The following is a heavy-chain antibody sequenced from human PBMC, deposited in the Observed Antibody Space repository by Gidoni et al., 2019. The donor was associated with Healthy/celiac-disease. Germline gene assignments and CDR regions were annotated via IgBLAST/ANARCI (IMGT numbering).Heavy chain of an antibody. D-gene: IGHD3-10*01. CDR3: ASYPYSSGSGSYRH. CDR2: IYYSGST. V-gene: IGHV4-39*07. CDR1: GGSISSSSYY. Sequence: QLQLQESGPGRVKPSETLSLTCTVSGGSISSSSYYWGWICQPPGKGLEWIGSIYYSGSTYYIPSLTIRVTISVDTSKNQFSLKLSSVTAADTAVYYCASYPYSSGSGSYRHWGQGTLVTVSS. J-gene: IGHJ4*02.